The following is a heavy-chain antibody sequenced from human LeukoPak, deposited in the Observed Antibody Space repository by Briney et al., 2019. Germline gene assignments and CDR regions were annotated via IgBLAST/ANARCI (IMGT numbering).Heavy chain of an antibody. D-gene: IGHD5-18*01. J-gene: IGHJ5*02. CDR1: GYNFSTYW. V-gene: IGHV5-51*03. Sequence: GESLKISCKGSGYNFSTYWIGWVRQMPGRGPEWMGTIYPGDSDTRYSPAFQGQVTISADKSISTAYLQWRSLKASDSAMYYCARRGYSFEWFDPWGQGTLVTVSS. CDR3: ARRGYSFEWFDP. CDR2: IYPGDSDT.